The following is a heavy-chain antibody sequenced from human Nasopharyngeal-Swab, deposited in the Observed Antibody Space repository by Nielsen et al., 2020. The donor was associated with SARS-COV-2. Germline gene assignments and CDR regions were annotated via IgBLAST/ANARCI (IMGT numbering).Heavy chain of an antibody. CDR2: FDHEDGEA. D-gene: IGHD6-13*01. CDR3: ATVAAAGNLDY. J-gene: IGHJ4*02. Sequence: ASVKVSCKGSGYTLRGFSIHWVRQAPGRGFEWLGAFDHEDGEAIYAQQFQGRVSMTVDTSRDTAFLEVTSLRSEDTAVYFCATVAAAGNLDYWGPGTLISVSS. V-gene: IGHV1-24*01. CDR1: GYTLRGFS.